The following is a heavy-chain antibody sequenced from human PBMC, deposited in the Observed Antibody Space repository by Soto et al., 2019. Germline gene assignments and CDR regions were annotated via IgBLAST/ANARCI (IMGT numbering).Heavy chain of an antibody. CDR1: GDSVSSNSAA. V-gene: IGHV6-1*01. CDR2: TYYRSKWYY. CDR3: ARIHSSSSSHMDV. Sequence: PSQTLSLTCAISGDSVSSNSAAWNWIRQSPSRGLEWLGRTYYRSKWYYGYAVSVKSRITIKPDTSKNQFSLQSNSVTPEDTAVYYCARIHSSSSSHMDVWGQGTTVTVSS. J-gene: IGHJ6*02. D-gene: IGHD6-6*01.